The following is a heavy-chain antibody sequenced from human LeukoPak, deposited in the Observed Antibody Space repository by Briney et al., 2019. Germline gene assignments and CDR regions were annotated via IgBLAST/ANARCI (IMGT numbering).Heavy chain of an antibody. CDR3: ARDPRIAATGDDNWFDP. J-gene: IGHJ5*02. Sequence: ASVKVSCKASGYTFTGHYMHWVRQAPGQGLEWMGWINPNSGGTDYAQKFQGRVTMTTYTSISTVYMELTRLRSDDTAVYYCARDPRIAATGDDNWFDPWGQGTLVTVSS. CDR1: GYTFTGHY. CDR2: INPNSGGT. V-gene: IGHV1-2*02. D-gene: IGHD6-13*01.